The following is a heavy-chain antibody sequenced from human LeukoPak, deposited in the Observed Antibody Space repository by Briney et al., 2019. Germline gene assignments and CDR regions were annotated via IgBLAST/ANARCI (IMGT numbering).Heavy chain of an antibody. D-gene: IGHD3-9*01. CDR3: ATGPSEHTILTGYQYYFDY. J-gene: IGHJ4*02. CDR1: GYTFTSYD. Sequence: ASVKVSCKASGYTFTSYDINWVRQATGRGLEWMGWMNPNSGNTGYAQKFQGRVTITRNTSISTAYMELRSLRSDDTAVYYCATGPSEHTILTGYQYYFDYWGQGTLVTVSS. V-gene: IGHV1-8*03. CDR2: MNPNSGNT.